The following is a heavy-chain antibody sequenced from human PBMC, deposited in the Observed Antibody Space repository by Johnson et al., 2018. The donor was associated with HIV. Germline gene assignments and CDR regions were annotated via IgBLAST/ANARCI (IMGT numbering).Heavy chain of an antibody. V-gene: IGHV3-20*04. CDR2: ISWNSGSI. Sequence: EVQLVESGGGLVQPGGSLRLSCAASGFTVSSNYMSWVRQAPGKGLEWVSGISWNSGSIGYADSVKGRFTISRDNAKNSLYLQMNSLRAEDTALYYCASVLGRGYSGYDKNYDAFDIWGQGTMVTVSS. CDR3: ASVLGRGYSGYDKNYDAFDI. CDR1: GFTVSSNY. D-gene: IGHD5-12*01. J-gene: IGHJ3*02.